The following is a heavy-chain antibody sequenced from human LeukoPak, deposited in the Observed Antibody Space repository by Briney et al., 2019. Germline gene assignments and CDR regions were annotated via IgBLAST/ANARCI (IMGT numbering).Heavy chain of an antibody. CDR2: ISSSSSYI. Sequence: PGGSLRLSCAASGFTFSSYSMNWVRQAPGKGLEWVSSISSSSSYIYYADSVKGRFTISRDNAKNSLYLQMNSLRAEDTAVYYCARDVAPIWFGESSHAYGMDVWGQGTTVTVSS. D-gene: IGHD3-10*01. CDR3: ARDVAPIWFGESSHAYGMDV. V-gene: IGHV3-21*01. CDR1: GFTFSSYS. J-gene: IGHJ6*02.